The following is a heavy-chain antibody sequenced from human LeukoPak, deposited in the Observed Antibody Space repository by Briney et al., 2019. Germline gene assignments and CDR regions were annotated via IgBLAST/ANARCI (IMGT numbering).Heavy chain of an antibody. CDR2: VGGFGRRT. J-gene: IGHJ4*02. CDR3: AKGGSSWYYFDY. D-gene: IGHD6-13*01. CDR1: GFTFNNYA. V-gene: IGHV3-23*01. Sequence: SGGSLSLSCAASGFTFNNYAMNWVRQAPGKGLEWVSTVGGFGRRTYYADSVQGRFTISRDNSKNTLFLQMNSLRAEDTAAYYCAKGGSSWYYFDYWGQGTLVTVSS.